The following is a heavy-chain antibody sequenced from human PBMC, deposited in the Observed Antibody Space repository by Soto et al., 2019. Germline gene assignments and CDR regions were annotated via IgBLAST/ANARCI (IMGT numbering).Heavy chain of an antibody. D-gene: IGHD4-17*01. V-gene: IGHV1-69*08. CDR2: IIPILGIA. J-gene: IGHJ6*03. CDR1: GGTFSSYT. CDR3: ARDRYEDGDFFYYYMDV. Sequence: QVQLVQSGAEVKKPGSSVKVSCKASGGTFSSYTISWVXQAPGQGLEWMGRIIPILGIANYAQKFQGRVTITADKSTSTAYMELSSLRSEDTAVYYCARDRYEDGDFFYYYMDVWGKGTTVTVSS.